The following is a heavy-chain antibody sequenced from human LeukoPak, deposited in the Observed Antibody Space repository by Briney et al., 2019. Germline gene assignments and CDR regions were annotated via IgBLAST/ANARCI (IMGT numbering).Heavy chain of an antibody. CDR3: ARQQCYYDSSGYRAPGRWYFDL. Sequence: SETLSLACTVSGGSISSGDYYWGWIRQPPGKGLEWIGSIYYSGSTYYNPSLYSRVTISVDTSKNQFSLKLSSVTAADTAVYYCARQQCYYDSSGYRAPGRWYFDLWGRGTLVTVSS. CDR1: GGSISSGDYY. CDR2: IYYSGST. D-gene: IGHD3-22*01. J-gene: IGHJ2*01. V-gene: IGHV4-39*01.